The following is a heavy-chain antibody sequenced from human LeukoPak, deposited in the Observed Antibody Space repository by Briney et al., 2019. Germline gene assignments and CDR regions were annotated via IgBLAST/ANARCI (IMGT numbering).Heavy chain of an antibody. V-gene: IGHV4-34*01. Sequence: SETLSLTCAVYGGSFSGYYWSWIRQPPGKGLEWIGEINHSGSTNYNPSLKSRVTISVDTPKNQFSLKLSSVTAADTAVYYCASLSPYDSSGYYPGRHAFDIWGQGTMVTVSS. J-gene: IGHJ3*02. CDR3: ASLSPYDSSGYYPGRHAFDI. CDR1: GGSFSGYY. CDR2: INHSGST. D-gene: IGHD3-22*01.